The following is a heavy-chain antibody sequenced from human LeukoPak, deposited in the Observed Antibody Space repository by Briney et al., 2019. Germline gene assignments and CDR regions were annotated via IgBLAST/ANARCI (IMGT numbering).Heavy chain of an antibody. J-gene: IGHJ3*02. Sequence: SETLSLTWAVYGGSFSGYYWSWIRQPPGKGLEWIGEINHSGSTNYNPSLKSRVTISVDTSKNQFSLKLSSVTAADTAVYYCARRYQQIDIWGQGTMVTVSS. CDR2: INHSGST. CDR3: ARRYQQIDI. D-gene: IGHD2-2*01. V-gene: IGHV4-34*01. CDR1: GGSFSGYY.